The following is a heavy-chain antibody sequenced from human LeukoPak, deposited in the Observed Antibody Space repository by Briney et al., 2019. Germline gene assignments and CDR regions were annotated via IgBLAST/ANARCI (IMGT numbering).Heavy chain of an antibody. Sequence: GGSLRLSCAAPGFNFDDYTMHWVRHAPGKGLEWVSLVAWDGGGTFFADSVKGRFTVSRDNSKNSLSLYMNSLTTEDTALYYCVRGHGYNLEDYFDNWGQGTLVTVSS. CDR2: VAWDGGGT. V-gene: IGHV3-43*01. CDR3: VRGHGYNLEDYFDN. CDR1: GFNFDDYT. J-gene: IGHJ4*02. D-gene: IGHD5-24*01.